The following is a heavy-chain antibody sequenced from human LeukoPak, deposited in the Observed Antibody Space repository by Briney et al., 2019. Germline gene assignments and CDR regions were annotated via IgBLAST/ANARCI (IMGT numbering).Heavy chain of an antibody. J-gene: IGHJ3*02. D-gene: IGHD6-6*01. V-gene: IGHV1-24*01. CDR3: ARVGSYSSSSLDAFDI. CDR1: GYTLTELS. CDR2: FDPEDGET. Sequence: ASVKVSCKVSGYTLTELSMHWVLQAPGKGLEWMGGFDPEDGETIYAQKFQGRVTMTRDTSTSTVYMELSSLRSEDTAVYYCARVGSYSSSSLDAFDIWGQGTMVTVSS.